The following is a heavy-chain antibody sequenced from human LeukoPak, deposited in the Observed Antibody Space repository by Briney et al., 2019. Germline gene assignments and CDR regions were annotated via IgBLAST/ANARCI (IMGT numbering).Heavy chain of an antibody. CDR1: GGSISSSSYY. J-gene: IGHJ5*02. D-gene: IGHD3-10*01. Sequence: SETLSLTCTVSGGSISSSSYYWGWIRQPPGKGLEWIGSIYYSGSTNYNPSLKSRVTISVDTSKNQFSLKLSSVTAADTAVYYCALLWFGPLGQYNWFDPWGQGTLVTVSS. CDR3: ALLWFGPLGQYNWFDP. V-gene: IGHV4-39*07. CDR2: IYYSGST.